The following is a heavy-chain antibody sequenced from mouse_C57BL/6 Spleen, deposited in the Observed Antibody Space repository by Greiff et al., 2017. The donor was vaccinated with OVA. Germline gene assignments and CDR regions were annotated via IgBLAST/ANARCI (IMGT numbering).Heavy chain of an antibody. J-gene: IGHJ3*01. V-gene: IGHV1-59*01. Sequence: QVQLQQSGAELVRPGTSVKLSCKASGYTFTSYWMHWVKQRPGQGLEWIGVIDPSDSYTNYNQKFKGKATLTVDTSSSTAYMQLSSLTSEDSAVYYCARPYSNYERFAYWGQGTLVTVSA. CDR3: ARPYSNYERFAY. CDR2: IDPSDSYT. D-gene: IGHD2-5*01. CDR1: GYTFTSYW.